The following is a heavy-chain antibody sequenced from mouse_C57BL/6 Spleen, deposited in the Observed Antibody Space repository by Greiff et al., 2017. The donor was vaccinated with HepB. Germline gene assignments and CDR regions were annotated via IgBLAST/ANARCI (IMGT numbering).Heavy chain of an antibody. CDR2: IYPGSGST. CDR3: ARRGRLWGDGYYFDY. J-gene: IGHJ2*01. CDR1: GYTFTSYW. D-gene: IGHD2-3*01. Sequence: QVQLQQPGAELVKPGASVKMSCKASGYTFTSYWITWVKQRPGQGLEWIGDIYPGSGSTNYNEKFKSKATLTVDTSSSTAYMQLSSLTSEDSAVYYCARRGRLWGDGYYFDYWGQGTTLTVSS. V-gene: IGHV1-55*01.